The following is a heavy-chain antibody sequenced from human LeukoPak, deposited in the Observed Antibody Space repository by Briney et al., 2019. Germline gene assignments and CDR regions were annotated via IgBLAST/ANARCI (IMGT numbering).Heavy chain of an antibody. Sequence: GGSLRLSCAASGFTFSSYWMNWVRQAPGKGLVWVSRIASDGGSTTYADSVKGRFSISRDNAKNTLYLQMNSLRAEDTAVYYCAKDLARSTSYIRDWFDPWGQGTLVTVSS. CDR3: AKDLARSTSYIRDWFDP. V-gene: IGHV3-74*01. J-gene: IGHJ5*02. CDR2: IASDGGST. D-gene: IGHD2-2*01. CDR1: GFTFSSYW.